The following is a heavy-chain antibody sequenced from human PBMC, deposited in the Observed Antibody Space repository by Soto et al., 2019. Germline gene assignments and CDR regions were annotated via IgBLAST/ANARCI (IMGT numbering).Heavy chain of an antibody. D-gene: IGHD2-2*03. Sequence: QVQLQESGPGLVKPSETLSLTCTVSGGSISSYYWSWIRQPPGKGLVWIAYIYYSGSTNYNPSLKSXDTLSXXTSKNQFSLKLSSVTAADTAVYYCARHGWLSSFDYWGQGTLVTVSS. CDR3: ARHGWLSSFDY. V-gene: IGHV4-59*08. J-gene: IGHJ4*02. CDR1: GGSISSYY. CDR2: IYYSGST.